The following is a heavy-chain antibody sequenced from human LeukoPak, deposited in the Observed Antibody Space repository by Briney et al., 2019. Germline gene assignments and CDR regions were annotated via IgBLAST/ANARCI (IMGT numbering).Heavy chain of an antibody. CDR2: IYYSGST. D-gene: IGHD3-22*01. Sequence: SETLSLTCTVSGGSISSYYWSWIRQPPGKGLEWIGYIYYSGSTNYNPSLKSRVTISVGTSKNQFSLKLSSVTAADTAVYYCARTDSSGYFEYFQHWGQGTLVTVSS. V-gene: IGHV4-59*12. J-gene: IGHJ1*01. CDR1: GGSISSYY. CDR3: ARTDSSGYFEYFQH.